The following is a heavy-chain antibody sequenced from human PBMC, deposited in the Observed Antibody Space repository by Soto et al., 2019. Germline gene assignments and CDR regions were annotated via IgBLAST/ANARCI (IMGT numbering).Heavy chain of an antibody. CDR2: ISAYNGNT. V-gene: IGHV1-18*01. CDR3: AREGGPRVVAATPWGAFDI. D-gene: IGHD2-15*01. CDR1: GYTFTSYG. Sequence: ASVKVSCKASGYTFTSYGISWVRQAPGQGLEWMGWISAYNGNTNYAQKLQGRVTMTTDTSTSTAYMELRSLRSDDTAVYYCAREGGPRVVAATPWGAFDIWGQGTMVTVSS. J-gene: IGHJ3*02.